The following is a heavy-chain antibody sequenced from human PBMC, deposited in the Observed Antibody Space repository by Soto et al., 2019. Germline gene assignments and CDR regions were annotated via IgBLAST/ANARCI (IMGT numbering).Heavy chain of an antibody. CDR1: GGSISSGGYY. CDR2: IYYSGST. V-gene: IGHV4-31*03. J-gene: IGHJ6*03. CDR3: ARASVVVPAANAYYYYMDV. Sequence: PSETLSLTCTVSGGSISSGGYYWSWIRQHPGKGLEWIGYIYYSGSTYYNPSLKSRVTISVDTSKNQFSLKLSSVTAADTAVYYCARASVVVPAANAYYYYMDVWGKGTTVTAP. D-gene: IGHD2-2*01.